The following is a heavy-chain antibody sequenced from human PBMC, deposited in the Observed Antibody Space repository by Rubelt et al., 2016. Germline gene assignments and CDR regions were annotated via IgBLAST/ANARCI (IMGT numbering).Heavy chain of an antibody. V-gene: IGHV4-39*07. CDR3: ARTTGSNGF. CDR2: LYYSGST. CDR1: GGSISSSSYY. Sequence: QLQLQESGPGLVKPSETLSLTCTVSGGSISSSSYYWGWIRQPPGKGLEWIGSLYYSGSTYNNPSLKSRVTISADTSKKQTSRKLNAWTAAGPAVDYCARTTGSNGFWGQGTLVTVSS. D-gene: IGHD1-26*01. J-gene: IGHJ4*02.